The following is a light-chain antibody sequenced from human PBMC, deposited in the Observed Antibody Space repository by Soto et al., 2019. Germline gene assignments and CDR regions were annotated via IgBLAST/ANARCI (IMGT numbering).Light chain of an antibody. CDR2: DAS. CDR3: QQRSNWPST. CDR1: QSVSSY. J-gene: IGKJ4*01. V-gene: IGKV3-11*01. Sequence: EIVLTQSPATLSLXPGERAALSCRASQSVSSYLAWYQQKPGQAPRLLIYDASKRAPGIPAXXTXXXXXXXXXXXISSLEPEDFAVYFCQQRSNWPSTFGGGTKVE.